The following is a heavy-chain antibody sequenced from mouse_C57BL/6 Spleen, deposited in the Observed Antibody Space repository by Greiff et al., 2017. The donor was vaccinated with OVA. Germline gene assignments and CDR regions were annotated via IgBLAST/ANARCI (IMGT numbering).Heavy chain of an antibody. CDR3: AREATGYYFDY. D-gene: IGHD1-1*01. J-gene: IGHJ2*01. CDR1: GYSITSGYY. Sequence: ESGPGLVKPSQSLSLTCSVTGYSITSGYYWNWIRQFPGNKLEWMGYISYAGRNNYNPSLKNRISITRDTSKNQFFLKLNSVTTEDTATYYCAREATGYYFDYWGQGTTLTVSS. CDR2: ISYAGRN. V-gene: IGHV3-6*01.